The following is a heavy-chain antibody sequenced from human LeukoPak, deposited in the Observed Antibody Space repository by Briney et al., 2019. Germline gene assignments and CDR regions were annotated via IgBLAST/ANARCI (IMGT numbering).Heavy chain of an antibody. J-gene: IGHJ5*02. D-gene: IGHD3-10*01. CDR3: ARDVLYYYGSGSFNWFDP. Sequence: SETLSLTCTVSGGSIRSYYWSWIRQPAGKGLEWIGRIYTSGSTNYNPSLKSRVTMSVDTSKNQFSLKLSSVTAADTAVYYCARDVLYYYGSGSFNWFDPWGQGTLVTVSS. CDR2: IYTSGST. V-gene: IGHV4-4*07. CDR1: GGSIRSYY.